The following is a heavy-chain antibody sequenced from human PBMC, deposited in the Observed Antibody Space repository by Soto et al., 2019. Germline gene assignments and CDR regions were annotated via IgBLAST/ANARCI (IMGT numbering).Heavy chain of an antibody. CDR3: ARVRDGYGSVNYYNRIDF. J-gene: IGHJ4*02. D-gene: IGHD3-10*01. V-gene: IGHV1-3*01. CDR1: GYTFTSYA. CDR2: INAGNGNT. Sequence: ASVKVSCKASGYTFTSYAMHWVRQAPGQRLEWMGWINAGNGNTKYSQKFQGRVTITRDKSTSTAYMELSRLRSEDTAAYYCARVRDGYGSVNYYNRIDFWGQGTLVTVSS.